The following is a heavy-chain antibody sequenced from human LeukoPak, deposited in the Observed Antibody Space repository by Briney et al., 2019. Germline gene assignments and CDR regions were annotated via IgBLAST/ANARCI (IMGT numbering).Heavy chain of an antibody. CDR1: GFTFSSYA. D-gene: IGHD3-22*01. V-gene: IGHV3-30-3*01. Sequence: GGSLRLSCAASGFTFSSYAMHWVRQAPGKGLEWVAVISYDGSNKYYADSVKGRFTISRDNSKNTLYLQMNSLRAEDTAVYYCARASMYYYDSSGYYYSPPGGPNVDYWGQGTLVTVSS. CDR2: ISYDGSNK. CDR3: ARASMYYYDSSGYYYSPPGGPNVDY. J-gene: IGHJ4*02.